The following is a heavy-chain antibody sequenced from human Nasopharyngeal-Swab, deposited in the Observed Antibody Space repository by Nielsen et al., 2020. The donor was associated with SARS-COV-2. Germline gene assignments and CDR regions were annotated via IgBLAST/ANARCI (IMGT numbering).Heavy chain of an antibody. CDR1: GDSISRYY. V-gene: IGHV4-59*01. CDR2: ISHNSGT. CDR3: AKEGATGWFDP. J-gene: IGHJ5*02. Sequence: SETLSLTCSVSGDSISRYYWSWIRQPPGKGLEWIGYISHNSGTNYNPSLKSRVTMFMDTSKNQFSLKLRSVTAADTAVYYCAKEGATGWFDPWGQGTLVTVSS.